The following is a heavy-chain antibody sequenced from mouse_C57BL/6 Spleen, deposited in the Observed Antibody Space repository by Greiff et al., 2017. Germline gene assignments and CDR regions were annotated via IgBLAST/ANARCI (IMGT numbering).Heavy chain of an antibody. CDR1: GFTFSDYG. CDR3: ARPGYYAMDY. Sequence: EVKLVESGGGLVKPGGSLKLSCAASGFTFSDYGMHWVRQAPEKGLEWVAYISSGSSTIYYADTVKGRFTISRDNAKNTLFLQMTSLRSEDTAMYYCARPGYYAMDYWGQGTSVTVSS. CDR2: ISSGSSTI. J-gene: IGHJ4*01. V-gene: IGHV5-17*01.